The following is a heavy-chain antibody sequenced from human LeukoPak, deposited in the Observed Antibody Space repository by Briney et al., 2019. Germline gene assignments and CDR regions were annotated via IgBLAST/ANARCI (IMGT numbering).Heavy chain of an antibody. CDR2: IYPGDSDP. CDR1: GYRFAIYW. V-gene: IGHV5-51*01. D-gene: IGHD6-6*01. CDR3: ASPLLVRNSSAFDV. J-gene: IGHJ3*01. Sequence: GESLKISCKSSGYRFAIYWIGGVRQMPGKGVEWMGIIYPGDSDPQYSPSFQGQVTISVDKSINTAYLQWSSLKASDTATYYCASPLLVRNSSAFDVWGQGTVVTVSS.